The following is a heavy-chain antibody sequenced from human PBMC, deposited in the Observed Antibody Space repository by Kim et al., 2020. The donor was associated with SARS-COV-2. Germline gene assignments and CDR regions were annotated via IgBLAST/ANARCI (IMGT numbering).Heavy chain of an antibody. V-gene: IGHV5-51*01. D-gene: IGHD3-22*01. CDR1: GYSFTSYW. Sequence: GESLKISCKGSGYSFTSYWIGWVRQMPGKGLVWMGIIYPGDSDTRYSPSFQGQVTISADQSISTAYLQWSSLKASDTAMYYCSTYYYDSSGYSTFDYWGQGTLVSVSS. J-gene: IGHJ4*02. CDR2: IYPGDSDT. CDR3: STYYYDSSGYSTFDY.